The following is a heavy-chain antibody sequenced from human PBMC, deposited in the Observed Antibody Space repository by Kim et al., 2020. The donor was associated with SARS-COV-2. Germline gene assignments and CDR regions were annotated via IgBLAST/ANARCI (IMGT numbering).Heavy chain of an antibody. Sequence: SETLSLTCTVSGGSISSYYRSWIRQPPGKGLEWIGYIYYSGSTNYNPSLKSRVTISVDTSKNQFSLKLSSVTAADTAVYYCARHRPSTIFGVVIIEYFDYWGQGTLVTVSS. V-gene: IGHV4-59*08. CDR3: ARHRPSTIFGVVIIEYFDY. D-gene: IGHD3-3*01. CDR2: IYYSGST. J-gene: IGHJ4*02. CDR1: GGSISSYY.